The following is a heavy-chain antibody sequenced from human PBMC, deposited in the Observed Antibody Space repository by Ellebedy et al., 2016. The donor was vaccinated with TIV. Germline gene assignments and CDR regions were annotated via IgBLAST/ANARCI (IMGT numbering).Heavy chain of an antibody. V-gene: IGHV3-7*01. CDR3: ATDGSYGDFRSPAHAFES. J-gene: IGHJ3*02. CDR1: RFAFSSYW. CDR2: INQDGSQK. D-gene: IGHD4-17*01. Sequence: GESLKISCAASRFAFSSYWMSWVRQAPGKGLEWVANINQDGSQKYYVDSVKGRFTISRDNVKNSLYLQVNSLRAEDTAVYYCATDGSYGDFRSPAHAFESWGQGTMVSVSS.